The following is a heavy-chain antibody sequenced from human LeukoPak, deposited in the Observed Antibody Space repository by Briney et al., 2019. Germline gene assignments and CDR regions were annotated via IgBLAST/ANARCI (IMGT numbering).Heavy chain of an antibody. V-gene: IGHV1-46*01. D-gene: IGHD6-6*01. CDR1: GYTFTIYY. Sequence: ASVKVSCKASGYTFTIYYIHWVRQAPGQGLEWMGIINPSGGSTSYAQKFQGRVTMTRDTSTSTVYMELSGLRSEDTAVYYCARDRGGGAAHLDYWGQGTLVTVSS. CDR2: INPSGGST. CDR3: ARDRGGGAAHLDY. J-gene: IGHJ4*02.